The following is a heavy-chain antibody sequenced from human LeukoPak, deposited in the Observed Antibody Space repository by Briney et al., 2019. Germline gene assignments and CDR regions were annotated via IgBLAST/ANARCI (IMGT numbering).Heavy chain of an antibody. CDR3: ARDSSGWYYFDY. V-gene: IGHV3-66*01. D-gene: IGHD6-19*01. J-gene: IGHJ4*02. CDR1: GFTVSSDY. Sequence: GGSLRLSCAASGFTVSSDYMSWVRQAPGKGLEWVSVIYSGGSTYYADSVKGRFTISRDNSKNTLYLQMNSLRAEDTAVYYCARDSSGWYYFDYWGQGTLVTVSS. CDR2: IYSGGST.